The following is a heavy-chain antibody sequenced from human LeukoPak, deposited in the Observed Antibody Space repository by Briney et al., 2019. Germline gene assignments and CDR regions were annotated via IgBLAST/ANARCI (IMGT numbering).Heavy chain of an antibody. CDR2: INPNSGGT. D-gene: IGHD3-10*01. V-gene: IGHV1-2*02. Sequence: ASVKVSCKASGYTFTGYYMHWVRQAPGQGLEWMGWINPNSGGTNYAQKFQGRVTMTRDTSISTAYMELSRLRSDDTAVYYCARGSGVWFGELFRYMDVWGKGTTVTISS. J-gene: IGHJ6*03. CDR1: GYTFTGYY. CDR3: ARGSGVWFGELFRYMDV.